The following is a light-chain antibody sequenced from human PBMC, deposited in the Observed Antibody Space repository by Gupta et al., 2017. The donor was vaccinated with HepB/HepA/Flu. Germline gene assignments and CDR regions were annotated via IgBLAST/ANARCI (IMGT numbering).Light chain of an antibody. Sequence: DIQMIHSPSSLSASVGDRVTITCRASQRSSNYLAWFQQKPGKAPKSLIYAASSLQSGVPSKCSGSRSGTDYTITISSMQAEDFATYYCQQYNSYAFTFGSETKVEIK. CDR3: QQYNSYAFT. CDR1: QRSSNY. J-gene: IGKJ3*01. CDR2: AAS. V-gene: IGKV1-16*02.